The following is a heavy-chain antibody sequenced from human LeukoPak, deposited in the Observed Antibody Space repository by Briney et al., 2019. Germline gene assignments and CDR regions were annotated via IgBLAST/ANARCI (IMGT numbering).Heavy chain of an antibody. V-gene: IGHV3-30*02. J-gene: IGHJ6*03. Sequence: GGSLRLSCAASGFTFSSYGMHWVRQAPGKGLEWVAFIRFDRSNKYYADSVKGRFTISRDNSKNTLYLQMNSLRDEDTAVFYCAKDGSRSREVFPYYYGSGRLQYMDVWGKGTTVIISS. CDR2: IRFDRSNK. CDR1: GFTFSSYG. D-gene: IGHD3-10*01. CDR3: AKDGSRSREVFPYYYGSGRLQYMDV.